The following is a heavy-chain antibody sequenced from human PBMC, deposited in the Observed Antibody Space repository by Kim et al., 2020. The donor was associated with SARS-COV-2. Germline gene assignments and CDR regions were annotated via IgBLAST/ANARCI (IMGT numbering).Heavy chain of an antibody. D-gene: IGHD4-17*01. Sequence: VKSRVNISQDNANNSLYLQMNSLGAEDTAVYYCARVGTDYGGNSSQAFDIWGQGTMVTVSS. CDR3: ARVGTDYGGNSSQAFDI. J-gene: IGHJ3*02. V-gene: IGHV3-11*01.